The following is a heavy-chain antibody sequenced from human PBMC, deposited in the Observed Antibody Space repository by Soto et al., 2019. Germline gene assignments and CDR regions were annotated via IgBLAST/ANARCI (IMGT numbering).Heavy chain of an antibody. V-gene: IGHV3-74*01. D-gene: IGHD6-13*01. J-gene: IGHJ6*02. CDR1: GFTFSSYW. CDR2: INSDGSST. CDR3: ARLYSSSWTAYYYGMDV. Sequence: GGSLRLSCAASGFTFSSYWMHWVRQAPGKGLVWVSRINSDGSSTNYADSVKGRFTISRDNAKNTLYLQMNSLRAEDTAVYYCARLYSSSWTAYYYGMDVWGQGTTVTVSS.